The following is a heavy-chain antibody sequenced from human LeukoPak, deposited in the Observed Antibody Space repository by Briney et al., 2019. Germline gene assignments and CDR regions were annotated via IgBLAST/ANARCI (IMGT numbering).Heavy chain of an antibody. CDR1: GYTFTSYD. CDR3: ARGASWAVPAARNNWFDP. J-gene: IGHJ5*02. V-gene: IGHV1-8*01. Sequence: ASVKVSCKASGYTFTSYDINWVRQATGQGLEWMGWMNPNSGNTGYAQKFQGRVTMTRNTSISTAYMELSSLRSEDTAVYYCARGASWAVPAARNNWFDPWGQGTLVTVSS. CDR2: MNPNSGNT. D-gene: IGHD2-2*01.